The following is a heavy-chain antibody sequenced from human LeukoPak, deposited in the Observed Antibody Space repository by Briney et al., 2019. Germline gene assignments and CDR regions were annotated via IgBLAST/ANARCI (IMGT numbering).Heavy chain of an antibody. D-gene: IGHD6-19*01. CDR3: ARVSSGWYYFDY. Sequence: ASVKVSCKASGYTFTSYDINWVRQAPGQGLEWMGWISAYNGSTNYAQKLQGRVTMTTDTSTSTAYMELRSLRSDDTAVYYCARVSSGWYYFDYWGQGTLVTVSS. CDR2: ISAYNGST. J-gene: IGHJ4*02. CDR1: GYTFTSYD. V-gene: IGHV1-18*01.